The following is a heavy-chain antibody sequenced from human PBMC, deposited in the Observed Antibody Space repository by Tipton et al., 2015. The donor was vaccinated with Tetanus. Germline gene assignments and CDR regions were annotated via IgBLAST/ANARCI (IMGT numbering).Heavy chain of an antibody. CDR2: SWYDGTDT. CDR1: GFIFSSYG. D-gene: IGHD2-15*01. Sequence: SLRLSCAASGFIFSSYGIHWVRQAPGKGLEWVAVSWYDGTDTYYADSVRGRFTISRDNSKNILYLQMHSPRAEDTAVYYCAREAYWSGVSSFSGGFDNSGQGSQVAVPP. J-gene: IGHJ4*02. V-gene: IGHV3-33*01. CDR3: AREAYWSGVSSFSGGFDN.